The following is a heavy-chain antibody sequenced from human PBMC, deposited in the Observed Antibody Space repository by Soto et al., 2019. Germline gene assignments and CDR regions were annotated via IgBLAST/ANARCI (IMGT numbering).Heavy chain of an antibody. CDR1: GGSISSGGYS. D-gene: IGHD2-15*01. Sequence: QVQLQESGPGLVKPSQTLSLTCTVSGGSISSGGYSWSWIRLHPGKGMEWIGCIYYSGSTYYNTSLKSLVTISVDTSKNQFSLKLSSVTAADTAVYYCARSMEDLGYCSGSSCYQELWGQGTPVTVSS. CDR2: IYYSGST. J-gene: IGHJ4*02. CDR3: ARSMEDLGYCSGSSCYQEL. V-gene: IGHV4-31*01.